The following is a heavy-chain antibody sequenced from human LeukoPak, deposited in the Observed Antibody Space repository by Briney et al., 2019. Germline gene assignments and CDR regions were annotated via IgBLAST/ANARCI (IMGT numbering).Heavy chain of an antibody. CDR1: GFTFSSYA. Sequence: GGSLRLSCAASGFTFSSYAMSWVRQAPGKGLEWVALISYDGSKKYYADSVKGRFTISRDNSKNTLYLQMNSLRAEDTAIYYCARDQATPYPSAHFDYWGQGTLVTVSS. CDR2: ISYDGSKK. V-gene: IGHV3-30-3*01. J-gene: IGHJ4*02. D-gene: IGHD2-2*01. CDR3: ARDQATPYPSAHFDY.